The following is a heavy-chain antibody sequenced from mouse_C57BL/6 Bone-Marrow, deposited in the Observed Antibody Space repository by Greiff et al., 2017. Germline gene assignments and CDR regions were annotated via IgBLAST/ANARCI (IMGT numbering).Heavy chain of an antibody. J-gene: IGHJ2*01. D-gene: IGHD1-1*01. CDR1: GFNIKDDY. CDR3: TTYLYGSSFDY. Sequence: VQLQQSGAELVRPGASVKLSCTASGFNIKDDYMHWVKQRPEQGLEWIGWIDPENGDTAYASKFQGKATITADTSSNTAYLQLSSLTSEDTAVYYCTTYLYGSSFDYWGQGTTLTVSS. V-gene: IGHV14-4*01. CDR2: IDPENGDT.